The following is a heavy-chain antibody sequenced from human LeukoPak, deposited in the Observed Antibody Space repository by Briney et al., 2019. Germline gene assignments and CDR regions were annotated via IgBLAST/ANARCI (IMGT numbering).Heavy chain of an antibody. CDR2: ISSSSSYI. J-gene: IGHJ4*02. Sequence: GGSLRLSCAASGFTFSSYSMNWVRQAPGKGLEWVSSISSSSSYIYYADSVKGRFTISRDNAKNSLYLQMNSLRAEDTAVYYCAREDTAMASFDYWGQGTLVTVSP. CDR3: AREDTAMASFDY. D-gene: IGHD5-18*01. V-gene: IGHV3-21*01. CDR1: GFTFSSYS.